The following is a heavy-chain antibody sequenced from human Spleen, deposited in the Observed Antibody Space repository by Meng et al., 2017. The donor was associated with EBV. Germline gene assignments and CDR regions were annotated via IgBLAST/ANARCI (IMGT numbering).Heavy chain of an antibody. D-gene: IGHD3-16*01. CDR1: GGSISSRNW. Sequence: VQVKGSGPGLGKPSGTLSLTCAVSGGSISSRNWWNWVRQAPGKGLEWIGEIYHSGSTRYNPSLESRVTISIDKSKNQVSLKLTSVTAADTAVYYCAQRERWGLDPWGQGTLVTVFS. CDR2: IYHSGST. CDR3: AQRERWGLDP. J-gene: IGHJ5*02. V-gene: IGHV4-4*02.